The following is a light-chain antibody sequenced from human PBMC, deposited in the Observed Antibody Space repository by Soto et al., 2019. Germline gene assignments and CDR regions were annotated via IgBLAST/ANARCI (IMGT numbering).Light chain of an antibody. CDR2: GAS. CDR1: QSVSSSY. J-gene: IGKJ4*01. Sequence: EIVLTQSPGTLSLSPGERATLSCRASQSVSSSYLAWYQQKPGQAPRLLIYGASSRATGIPDRFSGSGSGTDFTLTSSRLEPEDVAVYYWQQYGSSPLLTFGGGTKVEIK. CDR3: QQYGSSPLLT. V-gene: IGKV3-20*01.